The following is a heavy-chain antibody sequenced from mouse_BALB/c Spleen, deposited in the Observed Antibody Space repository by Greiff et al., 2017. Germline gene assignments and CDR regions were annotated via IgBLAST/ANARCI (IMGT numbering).Heavy chain of an antibody. CDR1: GFTFSDYY. CDR2: ISDGGSYT. V-gene: IGHV5-4*02. D-gene: IGHD2-1*01. J-gene: IGHJ1*01. CDR3: AREVTGYFDV. Sequence: DVMLVESGGGLVKPGGSLKLSCAASGFTFSDYYMYWVRQTPEKRLEWVATISDGGSYTYYPDSVKGRFTISRDNAKNNLYLQMSSLKSEDTAMYYCAREVTGYFDVWGAGTTVTVSS.